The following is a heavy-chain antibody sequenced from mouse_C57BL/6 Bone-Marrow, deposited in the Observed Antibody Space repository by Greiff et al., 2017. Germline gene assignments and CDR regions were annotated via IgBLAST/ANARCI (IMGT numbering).Heavy chain of an antibody. D-gene: IGHD1-1*01. Sequence: VQLQQSGAELMKPGASVKLSCKASGYTFTGYGIEWVKQRPGHGLEWIGEILPGSGSTNYNEKFKGTATFTADTSSNTAYMQLSSLTTEDSAIYEGARCITKVVAYWYYGVWGTGTTVTVSS. CDR2: ILPGSGST. V-gene: IGHV1-9*01. CDR1: GYTFTGYG. J-gene: IGHJ1*03. CDR3: ARCITKVVAYWYYGV.